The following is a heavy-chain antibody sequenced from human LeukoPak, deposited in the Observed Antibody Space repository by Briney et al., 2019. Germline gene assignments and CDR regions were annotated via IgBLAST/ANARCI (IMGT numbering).Heavy chain of an antibody. Sequence: SETLSLTCTVSGGSISSYYWSWIRQPPGKALEWIGYIYYSGSTNYNPSLKSRVTMSVDTSKNQFSLKLSSVTAADTAVFYCARHFTPRQPYDYWGQGTLVTVSS. J-gene: IGHJ4*02. D-gene: IGHD1-1*01. CDR3: ARHFTPRQPYDY. V-gene: IGHV4-59*08. CDR1: GGSISSYY. CDR2: IYYSGST.